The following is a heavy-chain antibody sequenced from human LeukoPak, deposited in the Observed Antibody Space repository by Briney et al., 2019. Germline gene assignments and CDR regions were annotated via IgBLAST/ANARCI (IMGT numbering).Heavy chain of an antibody. CDR2: ISSSSSYI. V-gene: IGHV3-21*01. CDR1: GFTFSSYW. D-gene: IGHD1-1*01. J-gene: IGHJ6*03. CDR3: ARDPYNGAYSEGYYYYYMDV. Sequence: PGGSLRLSCAASGFTFSSYWMSWVRQAPGKGLEWVSSISSSSSYIYYADSVKGRFTISRDNARNSLYLQMNSLRVEDTAIYYCARDPYNGAYSEGYYYYYMDVWGKGTTVTVSS.